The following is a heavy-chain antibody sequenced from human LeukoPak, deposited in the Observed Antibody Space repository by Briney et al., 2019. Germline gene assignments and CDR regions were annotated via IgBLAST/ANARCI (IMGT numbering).Heavy chain of an antibody. CDR1: GLTLSNYA. D-gene: IGHD4-17*01. J-gene: IGHJ4*02. Sequence: PGGSLRLSCAASGLTLSNYAMSWVRQAPGQGLEWVSSMSGSGSSRYHADSVKGRFTISRDNSKNTLYLQMNSLRAGDTAKYYCAKGPTTVTTTYFDYWGQGTLVTVSS. V-gene: IGHV3-23*01. CDR3: AKGPTTVTTTYFDY. CDR2: MSGSGSSR.